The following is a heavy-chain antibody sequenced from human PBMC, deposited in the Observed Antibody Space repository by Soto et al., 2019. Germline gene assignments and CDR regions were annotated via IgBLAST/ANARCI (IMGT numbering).Heavy chain of an antibody. J-gene: IGHJ5*02. D-gene: IGHD2-2*01. CDR2: IYYSGST. CDR1: GGSISSSSYY. Sequence: SETLSLTCTVSGGSISSSSYYWGWIRQPPGKGLEWIGSIYYSGSTYYNPSLKSRVTISVDTSKNQFSLKLSSVTAADTAVYYCARPDCSSTSCYGSGNNWFDPWGQGTLVTVSS. CDR3: ARPDCSSTSCYGSGNNWFDP. V-gene: IGHV4-39*01.